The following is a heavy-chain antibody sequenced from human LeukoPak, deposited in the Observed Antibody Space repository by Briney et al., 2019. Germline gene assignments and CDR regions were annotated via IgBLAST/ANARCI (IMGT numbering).Heavy chain of an antibody. CDR3: ARLMTTVTTGWFDP. V-gene: IGHV4-4*07. CDR1: GGSISSYY. Sequence: SETLSLTCTVSGGSISSYYWSWIRQPAGKGLEWIGRIYTSGSANYNPSLKSRVTMSVDTSKNQFSLKLSSVTAADTAVYYCARLMTTVTTGWFDPWGQGTLVTVSS. D-gene: IGHD4-17*01. J-gene: IGHJ5*02. CDR2: IYTSGSA.